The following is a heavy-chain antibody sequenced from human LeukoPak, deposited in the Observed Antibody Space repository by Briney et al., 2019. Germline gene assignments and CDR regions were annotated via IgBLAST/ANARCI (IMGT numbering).Heavy chain of an antibody. CDR3: ARAAQTDYYDSSEPAFDI. CDR2: IYYSGST. CDR1: GGSISSYY. Sequence: PSETLSLTCTVSGGSISSYYWSWIRQPPGKGLEWIGYIYYSGSTNYNPSLKSRVTISVDTSKNQFSLKLSSVTAADTAVYYCARAAQTDYYDSSEPAFDIWGQGTMVTVSS. D-gene: IGHD3-22*01. V-gene: IGHV4-59*01. J-gene: IGHJ3*02.